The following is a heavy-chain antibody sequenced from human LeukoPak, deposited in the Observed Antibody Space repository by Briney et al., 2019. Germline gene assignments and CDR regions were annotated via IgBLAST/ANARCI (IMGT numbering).Heavy chain of an antibody. J-gene: IGHJ3*02. CDR3: ARDRYYDSSGYSLHSFDI. V-gene: IGHV4-61*02. CDR1: GGSLSSGSYY. D-gene: IGHD3-22*01. CDR2: IYSSGST. Sequence: SQTLSLTCTVSGGSLSSGSYYWGWLRQPAGTGLEWIGRIYSSGSTNYNPSRKSRVAISVNTSKNQFSLKLSSVTAADTAVYYCARDRYYDSSGYSLHSFDIWGQGTMVTVSS.